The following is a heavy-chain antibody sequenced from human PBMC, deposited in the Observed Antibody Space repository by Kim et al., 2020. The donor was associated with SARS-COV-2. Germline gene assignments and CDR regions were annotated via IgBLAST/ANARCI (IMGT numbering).Heavy chain of an antibody. V-gene: IGHV3-30*04. J-gene: IGHJ4*02. CDR3: AKELDYYDSSGYLDY. CDR2: ISYDGSNN. D-gene: IGHD3-22*01. Sequence: GGSLRLSCAASGFTFSSYAMHWVRQAPGKGLEWVAVISYDGSNNYYADSVKGRFTISRDNSKNTLYLQMNSLRAEDTAVYYCAKELDYYDSSGYLDYWGQGTLVTVSS. CDR1: GFTFSSYA.